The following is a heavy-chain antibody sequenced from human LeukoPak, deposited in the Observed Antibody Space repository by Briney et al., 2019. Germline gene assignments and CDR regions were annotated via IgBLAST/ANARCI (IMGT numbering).Heavy chain of an antibody. CDR3: ARGPLNYYGSGSYNPSWFDP. D-gene: IGHD3-10*01. CDR1: GGSFSGYY. J-gene: IGHJ5*02. V-gene: IGHV4-34*01. Sequence: SETLSLTCAVSGGSFSGYYWSWIRQPPGKGLEWIGEINHSGSTNYNPSLKSRVTISVDTSKNQFSLKLSSVTAADTAVYYCARGPLNYYGSGSYNPSWFDPWGQGTLVTVSS. CDR2: INHSGST.